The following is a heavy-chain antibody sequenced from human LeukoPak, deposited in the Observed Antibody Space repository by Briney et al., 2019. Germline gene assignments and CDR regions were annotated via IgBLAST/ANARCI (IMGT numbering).Heavy chain of an antibody. J-gene: IGHJ4*02. V-gene: IGHV3-30*18. CDR2: ISYDGSNK. Sequence: PGGSLRLSCAASGFTFSSYGMHWVRQAPGKGLEWVAVISYDGSNKYYADSVKGRFTISRDNSKNTLYLQMNSLRAEDTAVYYCAKDEVHFDYWGQGTLVTVSS. CDR1: GFTFSSYG. D-gene: IGHD1-1*01. CDR3: AKDEVHFDY.